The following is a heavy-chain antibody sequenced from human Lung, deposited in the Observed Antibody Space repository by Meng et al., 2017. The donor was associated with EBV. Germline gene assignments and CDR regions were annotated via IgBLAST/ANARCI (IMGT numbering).Heavy chain of an antibody. D-gene: IGHD2-8*01. CDR2: ISHSGST. CDR3: ARAVYTGYFDY. Sequence: QLQLQGWGPVVFEASETLSRTFAGSTWSFGCYFWGWIRQGTGKGREWIGEISHSGSTNYNPSLKSLVSISVDKSNNQFSLKLSSVTAADAAVYYCARAVYTGYFDYWGQGTLVTVSS. V-gene: IGHV4-34*09. CDR1: TWSFGCYF. J-gene: IGHJ4*02.